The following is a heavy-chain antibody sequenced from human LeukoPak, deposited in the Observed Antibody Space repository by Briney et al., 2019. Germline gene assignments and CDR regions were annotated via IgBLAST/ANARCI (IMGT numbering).Heavy chain of an antibody. J-gene: IGHJ4*02. CDR1: GYTFTSYG. Sequence: ASVKVSCKTSGYTFTSYGISWARRAPGQGLEWRGLISAYNGNTNYAQKLQGRVTMTTDTSTSTAYMELRSLRSDDAAVYYCARDVIPMIRGVNDYWGQGTLVTVSS. D-gene: IGHD3-10*01. CDR3: ARDVIPMIRGVNDY. V-gene: IGHV1-18*01. CDR2: ISAYNGNT.